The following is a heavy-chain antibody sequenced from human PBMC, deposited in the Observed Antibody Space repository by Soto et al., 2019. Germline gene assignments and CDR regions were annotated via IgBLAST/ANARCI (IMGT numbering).Heavy chain of an antibody. V-gene: IGHV3-23*01. CDR2: ISGSGGST. J-gene: IGHJ4*02. D-gene: IGHD2-15*01. CDR1: GFTFSSYA. CDR3: AKSRDIVVVVAAGFDY. Sequence: EVQLLESGGGLVQPGGSLRLSCAASGFTFSSYAMSWVRQAPGKGLEWVSAISGSGGSTYYADSMKGRFTISRDNSKNTLYLQMNSLRAEDTAVYYCAKSRDIVVVVAAGFDYWGQGTLVTVSS.